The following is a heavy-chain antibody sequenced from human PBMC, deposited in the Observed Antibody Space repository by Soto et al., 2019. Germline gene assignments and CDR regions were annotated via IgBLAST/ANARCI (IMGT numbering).Heavy chain of an antibody. D-gene: IGHD6-13*01. V-gene: IGHV4-39*01. CDR3: ARLSRIAAAGPNNWFDP. Sequence: SETLSLTCTVSGGSISSSSYYWGWIRQPPGKGLEWIGSIYYSGSTYYNPSLKSRVTISVDTSKNQFSLKLSSVTAADTAVYYCARLSRIAAAGPNNWFDPWGQGTLVTVSS. J-gene: IGHJ5*02. CDR1: GGSISSSSYY. CDR2: IYYSGST.